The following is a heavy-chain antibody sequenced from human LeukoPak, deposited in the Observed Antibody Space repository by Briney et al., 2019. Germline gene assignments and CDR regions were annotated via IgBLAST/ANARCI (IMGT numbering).Heavy chain of an antibody. CDR3: APTAEAYTSWWKV. CDR2: INPDSGFT. Sequence: ASVKVSCKASGYKFTDDYMHWVRHAPGEGLEFMGWINPDSGFTNYAQKFKGRVTMTRDTSISTAYLEVRSLTSDDTAVYYCAPTAEAYTSWWKVWGQGTLVTVSS. J-gene: IGHJ4*02. V-gene: IGHV1-2*02. D-gene: IGHD3-16*01. CDR1: GYKFTDDY.